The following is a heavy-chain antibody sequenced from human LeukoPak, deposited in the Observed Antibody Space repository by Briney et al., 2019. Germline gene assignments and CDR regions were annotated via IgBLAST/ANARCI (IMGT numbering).Heavy chain of an antibody. CDR3: ARTWQWLPFDY. V-gene: IGHV4-4*07. J-gene: IGHJ4*02. CDR1: GGTLSSYY. CDR2: IYISGST. Sequence: PSETLSLTCTVSGGTLSSYYWSWIRQPAGKGLEWIGRIYISGSTNYNPSLKSRVTMSVDTSKNQFSLKLSSVTAADTAVYYCARTWQWLPFDYWGQGTLVTVSS. D-gene: IGHD6-19*01.